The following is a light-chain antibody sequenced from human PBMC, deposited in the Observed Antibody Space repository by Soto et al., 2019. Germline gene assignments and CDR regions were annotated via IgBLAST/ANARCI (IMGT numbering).Light chain of an antibody. CDR1: QSVGSN. V-gene: IGKV3-15*01. CDR3: QQHNDWPT. CDR2: GAS. Sequence: ESVLTQSPGTLSLSPGGRATLSCRASQSVGSNLAWYQQKPCQTPRLLIYGASTRATGIPARLSGSGSGTEFTLTISSLQSEDFALYYCQQHNDWPTFGQGTKVDIK. J-gene: IGKJ1*01.